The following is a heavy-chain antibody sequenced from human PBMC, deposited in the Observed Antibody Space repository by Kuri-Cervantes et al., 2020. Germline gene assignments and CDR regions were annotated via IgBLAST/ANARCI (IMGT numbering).Heavy chain of an antibody. CDR3: ARHRPKYQLLPFDY. V-gene: IGHV4-39*01. J-gene: IGHJ4*02. CDR1: GGSISSYY. CDR2: IYYSGST. Sequence: GSLRLSCTVSGGSISSYYWGWIRQPPGKGLEWIGSIYYSGSTYYNPSLKSRVTISVDTSKNQFPLKLSSVTAADTAVYYCARHRPKYQLLPFDYWGQGTLVTVSS. D-gene: IGHD2-2*01.